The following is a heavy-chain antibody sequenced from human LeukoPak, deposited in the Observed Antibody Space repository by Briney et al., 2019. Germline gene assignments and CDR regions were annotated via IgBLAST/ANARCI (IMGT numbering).Heavy chain of an antibody. Sequence: SETLSLTCAVYGGSFSGYYWSWIRQPPGKGLEWIGEINHSGSTNYNPSLKSRVTISVDTSKNQFSPKLSSVTAADTAVYYCARGHSSSSSFGYWGQGTLVTVSS. V-gene: IGHV4-34*01. CDR3: ARGHSSSSSFGY. D-gene: IGHD6-6*01. J-gene: IGHJ4*02. CDR1: GGSFSGYY. CDR2: INHSGST.